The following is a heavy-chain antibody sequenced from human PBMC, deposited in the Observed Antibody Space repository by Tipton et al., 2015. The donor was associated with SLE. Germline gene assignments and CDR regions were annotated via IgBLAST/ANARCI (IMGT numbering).Heavy chain of an antibody. D-gene: IGHD6-6*01. CDR1: GGSISSSNW. V-gene: IGHV4-4*02. CDR3: ARVWRQLANYFDY. CDR2: IYHSGST. Sequence: TLSLTCAVSGGSISSSNWWSWVRQPPGKGLEWIGEIYHSGSTNYNPSLKSRVTISVDKSKNQFSRKLSSVTAADMAVYYCARVWRQLANYFDYWGQGTLVTVSS. J-gene: IGHJ4*02.